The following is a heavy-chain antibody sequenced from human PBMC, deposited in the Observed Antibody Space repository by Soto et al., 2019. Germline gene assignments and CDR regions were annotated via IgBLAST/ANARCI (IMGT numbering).Heavy chain of an antibody. CDR1: GGSISSGGYY. J-gene: IGHJ3*02. V-gene: IGHV4-31*03. CDR3: ARDSAVKDDAFDI. Sequence: QVQLQESGPGLVKPSQTLSLTCTVSGGSISSGGYYWSWIRQHPGKGLEWIGYIYYSGSTYYNPSLTSRVTISVDSSKNQIPLKLRSVTAADTAVYYCARDSAVKDDAFDIWGQGTVVTVSS. D-gene: IGHD4-17*01. CDR2: IYYSGST.